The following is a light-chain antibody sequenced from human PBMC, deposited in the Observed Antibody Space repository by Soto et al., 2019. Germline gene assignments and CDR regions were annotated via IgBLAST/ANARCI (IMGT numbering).Light chain of an antibody. J-gene: IGKJ4*02. Sequence: EIVLSQSPATLSVSPGERATLSCRASQSVSDNYAAWHQQQPRQATRLLFDAASSTASIPANISSGRADGEVSTTTSTRLSADFAVDYYQQYNVCPVTFGGGTKVDI. V-gene: IGKV3D-15*01. CDR2: AAS. CDR3: QQYNVCPVT. CDR1: QSVSDN.